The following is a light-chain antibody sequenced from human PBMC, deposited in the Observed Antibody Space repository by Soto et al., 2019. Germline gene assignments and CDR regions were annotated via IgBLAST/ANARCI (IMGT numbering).Light chain of an antibody. V-gene: IGLV2-14*03. J-gene: IGLJ3*02. Sequence: ALTQPASVSGSPGQSITISCSGTTNDVGGYNYVSWYQQHPGKAPKLLIYGVTDRPSGVSSRFSGSKSDNAASLTISGLQAEDEGDYYCSSYTSSYTWIFGGGTQLTVL. CDR1: TNDVGGYNY. CDR3: SSYTSSYTWI. CDR2: GVT.